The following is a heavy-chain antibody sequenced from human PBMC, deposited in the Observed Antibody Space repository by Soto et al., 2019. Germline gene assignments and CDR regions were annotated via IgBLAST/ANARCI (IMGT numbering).Heavy chain of an antibody. J-gene: IGHJ6*03. D-gene: IGHD3-10*01. Sequence: SETLSLTCAVYGGSFSGYYWSWIRQPPGKGLEWIGEINHSGSTNYNPSLKSRVTISIDTSKNQFSLKLSSVTAADTAVYYCASYGGRGSGSYYNGVPYYMDVWGKGTTVTVSS. CDR1: GGSFSGYY. CDR2: INHSGST. V-gene: IGHV4-34*01. CDR3: ASYGGRGSGSYYNGVPYYMDV.